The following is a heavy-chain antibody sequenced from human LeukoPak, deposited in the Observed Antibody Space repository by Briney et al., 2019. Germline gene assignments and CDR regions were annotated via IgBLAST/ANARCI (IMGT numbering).Heavy chain of an antibody. D-gene: IGHD3-10*01. CDR3: ARDPGGDFFDY. Sequence: SETLSLTCTVSGGSITTDYWGWIRQPPGKGLEWIGYIFYSGSAHYNPSLESRLTISLDTSRNQLSLRLTSVTAADTAVYYCARDPGGDFFDYWGQGTLVTVSS. J-gene: IGHJ4*02. V-gene: IGHV4-59*12. CDR1: GGSITTDY. CDR2: IFYSGSA.